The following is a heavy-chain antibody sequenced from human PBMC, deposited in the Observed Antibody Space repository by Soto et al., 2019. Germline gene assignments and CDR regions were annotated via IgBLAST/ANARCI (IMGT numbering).Heavy chain of an antibody. CDR1: GFTFNNYA. CDR2: ISGRSDST. CDR3: AKGVTLAAYYFYYMDV. J-gene: IGHJ6*03. Sequence: GGSLRLSCAASGFTFNNYAMSWVRQAPGKGLEWVSAISGRSDSTYYADSVKGRFTISRDNSKNTLYLQMNSLRAEDMAVYHCAKGVTLAAYYFYYMDVWGKGTTVTVSS. D-gene: IGHD5-18*01. V-gene: IGHV3-23*01.